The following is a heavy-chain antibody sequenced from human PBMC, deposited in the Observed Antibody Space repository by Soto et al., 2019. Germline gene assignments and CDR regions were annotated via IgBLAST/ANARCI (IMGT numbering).Heavy chain of an antibody. D-gene: IGHD2-21*01. Sequence: GGSLRLSCVGSGFTFSSHPLHWVRQAPGKGLEWVAIISSDGSNKYYADSVKGRFTISRDNSKNTLSLHMNSLSAEDTAVYFCARGRGYCGGTNCDLDYWGQGA. CDR3: ARGRGYCGGTNCDLDY. CDR1: GFTFSSHP. J-gene: IGHJ4*02. CDR2: ISSDGSNK. V-gene: IGHV3-30-3*01.